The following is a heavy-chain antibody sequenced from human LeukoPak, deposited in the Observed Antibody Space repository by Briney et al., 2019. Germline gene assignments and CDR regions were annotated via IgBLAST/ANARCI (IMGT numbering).Heavy chain of an antibody. CDR2: ISSSSSYI. V-gene: IGHV3-21*01. CDR3: ARDPGQYYYGSGSLGYYYYYMDV. D-gene: IGHD3-10*01. CDR1: GFTFSSYS. Sequence: GGSLGLSCAASGFTFSSYSMNWVRQAPGKGLEWVSSISSSSSYIYYADSVKGRFTISRDNAKNTLYLQMNSLRAEDTAVYYCARDPGQYYYGSGSLGYYYYYMDVWGKGTTVTISS. J-gene: IGHJ6*03.